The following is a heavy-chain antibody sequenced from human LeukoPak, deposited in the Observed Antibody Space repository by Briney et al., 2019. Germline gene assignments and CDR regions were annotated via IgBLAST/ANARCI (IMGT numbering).Heavy chain of an antibody. J-gene: IGHJ4*01. D-gene: IGHD5-24*01. CDR2: IKQDGSEK. CDR1: GFTFSSYE. CDR3: ARDREMATITGSLFDY. Sequence: GGSLRLSCAASGFTFSSYEMNWVRQAPGKGLEWVANIKQDGSEKYYVDSVKGRFTISRDNAKNSLYLQMNSLRAEDTAVYYCARDREMATITGSLFDYWGHGTLVTVSS. V-gene: IGHV3-7*01.